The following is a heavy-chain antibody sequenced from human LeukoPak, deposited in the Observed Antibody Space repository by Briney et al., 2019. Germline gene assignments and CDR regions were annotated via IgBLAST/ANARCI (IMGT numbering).Heavy chain of an antibody. CDR2: VSSSGTTI. CDR1: GFTFSDYY. J-gene: IGHJ4*02. D-gene: IGHD1-26*01. Sequence: GGSLRLSCAASGFTFSDYYMSWIRQAPGKGLEWVSYVSSSGTTIYYADSVKGRFTISRDNAKNSLYLQMNSLRAEDTAVYYCARRRYSGSSQHFDYWGLGTLVTVSS. V-gene: IGHV3-11*04. CDR3: ARRRYSGSSQHFDY.